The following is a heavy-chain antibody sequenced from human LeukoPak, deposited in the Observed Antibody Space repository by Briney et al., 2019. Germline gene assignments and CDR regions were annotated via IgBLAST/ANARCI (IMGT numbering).Heavy chain of an antibody. Sequence: GGSLRLSCAASGFTFSSYSMNWVRQAPGKGLEWVSSISSSSSNIYYADSVKGRFTISRDNSKNTLYLQMNSLRVEDTAVYYCAKAYVVVAATRTPPDYWGQGSLVTVSS. CDR3: AKAYVVVAATRTPPDY. J-gene: IGHJ4*02. D-gene: IGHD2-15*01. CDR1: GFTFSSYS. V-gene: IGHV3-21*01. CDR2: ISSSSSNI.